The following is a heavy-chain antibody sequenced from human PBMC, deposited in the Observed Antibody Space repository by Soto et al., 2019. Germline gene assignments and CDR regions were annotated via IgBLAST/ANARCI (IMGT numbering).Heavy chain of an antibody. CDR1: GGSFSGYY. J-gene: IGHJ5*02. D-gene: IGHD3-22*01. Sequence: SETLSLTCGVYGGSFSGYYWNWIRQPPGKGLEWIGEVSHSGRVNANPSLKSRLTISVDTSKKQFSLKLISVTAADPAFYYGARVVSSVYRWSAPWGREPPVTVSS. CDR2: VSHSGRV. V-gene: IGHV4-34*01. CDR3: ARVVSSVYRWSAP.